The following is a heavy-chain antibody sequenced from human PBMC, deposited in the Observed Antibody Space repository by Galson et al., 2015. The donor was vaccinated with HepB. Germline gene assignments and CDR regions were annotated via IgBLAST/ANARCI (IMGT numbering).Heavy chain of an antibody. CDR3: ATLTYFDILTPWI. V-gene: IGHV1-69*02. CDR1: GGTFSSST. J-gene: IGHJ4*02. CDR2: IIPLIDVT. D-gene: IGHD3-9*01. Sequence: SVKVSCKASGGTFSSSTISWVRQAPGQGLEWMGRIIPLIDVTNYAQNFQGRVTFTADKSTSTAYMELGSLRFEDTAVYYCATLTYFDILTPWIWGQGTLVTVSS.